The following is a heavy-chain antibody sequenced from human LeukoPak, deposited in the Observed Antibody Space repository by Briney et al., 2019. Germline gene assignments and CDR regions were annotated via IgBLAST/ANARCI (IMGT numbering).Heavy chain of an antibody. Sequence: PGGSLRLSCAASGLTFSSYGMSWVRQAPGKGLEWVSAISGSGGSTYYADSVKGRFTISRDNSKNTLYLQMNSLRAEDTAVYYCAKDDRIMITFGGVIVIPGLFDYWGQGTLVTVSS. V-gene: IGHV3-23*01. CDR2: ISGSGGST. J-gene: IGHJ4*02. CDR3: AKDDRIMITFGGVIVIPGLFDY. D-gene: IGHD3-16*02. CDR1: GLTFSSYG.